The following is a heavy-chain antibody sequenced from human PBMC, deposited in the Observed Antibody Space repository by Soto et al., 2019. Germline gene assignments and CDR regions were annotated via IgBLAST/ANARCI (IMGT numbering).Heavy chain of an antibody. CDR2: ISAYNGNT. CDR3: ARRYYDFWSGPTNWFDP. J-gene: IGHJ5*02. D-gene: IGHD3-3*01. Sequence: QVQLVQPGAEVKKPGASVKVSCKASGYTFTSYGISWVRQAPGQGLEWMGWISAYNGNTNYAQKLQGRVTMTTDTSTSTAYMELRSLRSDDTAVYYCARRYYDFWSGPTNWFDPWGQGTLVTVSS. V-gene: IGHV1-18*01. CDR1: GYTFTSYG.